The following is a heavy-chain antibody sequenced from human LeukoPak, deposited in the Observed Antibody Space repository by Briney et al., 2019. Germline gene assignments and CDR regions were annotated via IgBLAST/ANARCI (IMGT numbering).Heavy chain of an antibody. CDR3: ARDAYVDAFDI. CDR2: INHSGST. CDR1: GGSFSGYY. D-gene: IGHD3-10*02. Sequence: PSETLSLTCAVYGGSFSGYYWSWIRQPPGKGLEWIGEINHSGSTNYNPSLKSRVTISVDTSKNQFSLKLSSVTAADTAVYYCARDAYVDAFDIWGQGTMVTVSS. V-gene: IGHV4-34*01. J-gene: IGHJ3*02.